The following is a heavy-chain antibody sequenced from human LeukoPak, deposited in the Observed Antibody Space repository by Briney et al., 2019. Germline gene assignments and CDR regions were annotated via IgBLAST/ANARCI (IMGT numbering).Heavy chain of an antibody. J-gene: IGHJ4*02. CDR2: IYYSGST. CDR1: GGSISSYY. D-gene: IGHD5-24*01. CDR3: ARLVGDGYNDFDS. Sequence: RPSETLSLTCTVSGGSISSYYWSWIRQPPGKGLEWIGYIYYSGSTNYNPSLKSRVTISVDTSKNQFSLKLRSVTAADTAVYYCARLVGDGYNDFDSLGQGTLVTVSS. V-gene: IGHV4-59*08.